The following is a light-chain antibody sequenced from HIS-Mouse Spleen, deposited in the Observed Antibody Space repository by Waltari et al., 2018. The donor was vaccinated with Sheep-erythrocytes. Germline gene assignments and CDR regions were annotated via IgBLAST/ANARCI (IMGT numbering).Light chain of an antibody. CDR2: DVS. CDR1: SSDVGGYNC. CDR3: CSYAGSYTWV. J-gene: IGLJ3*02. V-gene: IGLV2-11*01. Sequence: QSALTQPRSVSGSPGQSVTIPCPGTSSDVGGYNCVSRYQQHPGKAPKLMIYDVSKRPSGVPDRFSGSKSGNTASLTISGLQAEDEADYYCCSYAGSYTWVFGGGTKLTVL.